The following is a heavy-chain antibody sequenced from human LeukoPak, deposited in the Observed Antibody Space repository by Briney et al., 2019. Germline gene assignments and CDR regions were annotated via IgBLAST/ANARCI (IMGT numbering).Heavy chain of an antibody. CDR1: GLTFSRYA. V-gene: IGHV3-23*01. Sequence: GGSLRLSCAASGLTFSRYAMSWARHAPGQGLEWVLSIGATDGLTIYADSVKGRFRISRDNSKNTLYLQMTDVRDEDTAVYYCVKDRESGNGVWDAFDIWGQGTTVIVSS. CDR2: IGATDGLT. D-gene: IGHD1-26*01. CDR3: VKDRESGNGVWDAFDI. J-gene: IGHJ3*02.